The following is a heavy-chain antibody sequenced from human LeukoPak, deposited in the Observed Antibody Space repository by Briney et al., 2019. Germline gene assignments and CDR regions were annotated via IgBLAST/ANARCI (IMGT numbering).Heavy chain of an antibody. J-gene: IGHJ4*02. CDR1: GGSISSYY. CDR3: ARDGGQWLADFDY. Sequence: PSETLSLTCTVSGGSISSYYWSWVRQPAGKGLEWIGSISYSGNTYYNPSLKSRITISLDTSKNQFSLRLSSVTAADTAVYYCARDGGQWLADFDYWGQGTLVTVSS. D-gene: IGHD6-19*01. CDR2: ISYSGNT. V-gene: IGHV4-4*07.